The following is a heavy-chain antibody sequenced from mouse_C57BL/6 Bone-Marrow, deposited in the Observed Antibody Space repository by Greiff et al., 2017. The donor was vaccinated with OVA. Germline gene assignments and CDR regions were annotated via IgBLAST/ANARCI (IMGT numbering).Heavy chain of an antibody. CDR1: GYTFTSYW. D-gene: IGHD2-1*01. Sequence: QVQLQQPGTELVKPGASVKLSCKASGYTFTSYWMHWVKQRPGQGLAWIGNITPRNGGTNYNEKFQSKATLTVDKSSSTAYMQLSSLTSDDSAVYYCARLLWSFAYWGQGTLVTVSA. J-gene: IGHJ3*01. CDR2: ITPRNGGT. CDR3: ARLLWSFAY. V-gene: IGHV1-53*01.